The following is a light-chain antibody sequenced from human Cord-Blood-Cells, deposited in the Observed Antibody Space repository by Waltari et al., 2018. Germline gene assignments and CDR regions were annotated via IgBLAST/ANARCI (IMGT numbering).Light chain of an antibody. Sequence: DVVMTQSPLSLPVTLGQPASISCSASQSLVYSDGNTYLSWFQQRPGQSPRRLIYKVSNRDSGVPDRFSGSGSGTDFTLKISRVEAEDVGVYYCMQGTHWPPETFGQGTKVEIK. CDR1: QSLVYSDGNTY. J-gene: IGKJ1*01. CDR3: MQGTHWPPET. V-gene: IGKV2-30*01. CDR2: KVS.